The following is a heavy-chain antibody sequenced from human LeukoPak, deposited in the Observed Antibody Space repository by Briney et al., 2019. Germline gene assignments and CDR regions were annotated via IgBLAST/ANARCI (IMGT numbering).Heavy chain of an antibody. D-gene: IGHD1-26*01. CDR3: ARDEWGDAFDI. CDR2: ISSSSSYI. CDR1: GFTFCSYS. V-gene: IGHV3-21*01. J-gene: IGHJ3*02. Sequence: GGSLRLSCAASGFTFCSYSMNWVRQAPGKGLEWVSSISSSSSYIHSADSVRGRFTISRDNAKNSLFLQMNSLTAEDTAVYYCARDEWGDAFDIWGQGTMVTVFS.